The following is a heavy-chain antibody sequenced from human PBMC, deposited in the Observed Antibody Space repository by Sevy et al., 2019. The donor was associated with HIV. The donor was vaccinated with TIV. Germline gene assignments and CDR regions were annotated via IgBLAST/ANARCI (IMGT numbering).Heavy chain of an antibody. J-gene: IGHJ4*02. V-gene: IGHV4-31*03. CDR2: IHYSGST. CDR3: AGETEPGTIH. CDR1: GSSINSGGYY. Sequence: SETLSLTCTVSGSSINSGGYYWNWIRHHPGKGLEWIGYIHYSGSTYYNTSLKSRITISLDKSKNQFSLKGTSVTAADTAVYYCAGETEPGTIHWGQGALVTVSS. D-gene: IGHD6-13*01.